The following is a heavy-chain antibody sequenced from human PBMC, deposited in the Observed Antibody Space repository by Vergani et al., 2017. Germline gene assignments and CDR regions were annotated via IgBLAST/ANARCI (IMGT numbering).Heavy chain of an antibody. Sequence: QITLKESGPTLVKPTQTLTLTCTFSGFSLSTSGVGVGWIRHPPGKALDWLALIYWNDDTRYSPSLKIRLTIPKDTSKNHVVRTMTNMDPVDTATYYCAHRQARYSSEKWYFDLWGRGTLVTVSS. J-gene: IGHJ2*01. D-gene: IGHD6-19*01. V-gene: IGHV2-5*01. CDR1: GFSLSTSGVG. CDR3: AHRQARYSSEKWYFDL. CDR2: IYWNDDT.